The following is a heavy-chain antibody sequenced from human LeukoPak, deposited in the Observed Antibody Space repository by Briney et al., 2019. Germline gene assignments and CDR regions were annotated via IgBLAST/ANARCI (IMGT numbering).Heavy chain of an antibody. CDR1: GGTFSSYA. J-gene: IGHJ1*01. D-gene: IGHD6-19*01. CDR3: AIGDSSGWSHEYFQH. Sequence: SVKVSCKASGGTFSSYAISWVRQAPGQGLEWMGGIFPIFGTENYAQKLQGRVTITADESTSTAYMELSSLRYEDTAVYYCAIGDSSGWSHEYFQHWGQGTLVTVSS. CDR2: IFPIFGTE. V-gene: IGHV1-69*01.